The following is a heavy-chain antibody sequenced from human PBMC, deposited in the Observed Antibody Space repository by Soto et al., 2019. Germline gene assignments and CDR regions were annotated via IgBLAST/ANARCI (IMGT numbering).Heavy chain of an antibody. Sequence: QVQLVESGGGVVQPGRSLRLSCAASGFTFSRYDMHWVRQAPGKGLEWVAVIWYDGTNKYYADSVKGRFTVSRDNSKDTLYLQMNSLSPEDTAVYYCARVSGRYYASGTYGWHYYYGRDVWGQGTTVTVSS. CDR2: IWYDGTNK. J-gene: IGHJ6*02. V-gene: IGHV3-33*01. CDR1: GFTFSRYD. D-gene: IGHD3-10*01. CDR3: ARVSGRYYASGTYGWHYYYGRDV.